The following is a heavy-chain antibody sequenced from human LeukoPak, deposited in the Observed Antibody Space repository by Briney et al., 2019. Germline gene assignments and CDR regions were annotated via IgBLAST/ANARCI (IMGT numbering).Heavy chain of an antibody. V-gene: IGHV3-30*18. CDR3: AKGFAYYYDSSGYQIDY. CDR2: ISYDGSNK. D-gene: IGHD3-22*01. Sequence: GRSLRLSCAASGFTFSSYGMHWGRQAPGKGLEWVAVISYDGSNKYYADSVKGRFTISRDNSKNTLYLQMNSLRAEDTAVYYCAKGFAYYYDSSGYQIDYWGQGTLLTVSS. CDR1: GFTFSSYG. J-gene: IGHJ4*02.